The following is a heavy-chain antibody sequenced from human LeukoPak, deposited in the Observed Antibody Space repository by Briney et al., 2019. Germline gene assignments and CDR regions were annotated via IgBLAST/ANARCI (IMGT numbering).Heavy chain of an antibody. V-gene: IGHV1-69*01. CDR2: IIPIFGTA. CDR1: GGTFSSYA. D-gene: IGHD5-12*01. J-gene: IGHJ4*02. Sequence: SVKVSCKAPGGTFSSYAISWVRQAPGQGLEWMGGIIPIFGTANYAQKFQGRVTITADESTSTAYMELSSLRSEDTAVYYCARGQRGYSGYDLNYWGQGTLVTVSS. CDR3: ARGQRGYSGYDLNY.